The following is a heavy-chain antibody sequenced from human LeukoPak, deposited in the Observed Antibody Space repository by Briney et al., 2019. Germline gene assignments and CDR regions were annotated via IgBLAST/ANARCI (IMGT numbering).Heavy chain of an antibody. CDR3: AKGGKEMATIFDAFDI. V-gene: IGHV3-23*01. CDR1: GFTFSSYA. D-gene: IGHD5-24*01. CDR2: ISGSGGST. J-gene: IGHJ3*02. Sequence: GGSLRLSCAASGFTFSSYAMSWVRQAPGKGLEWVSAISGSGGSTYYADSVKGRFTISRDNSKNTLYLQMNSLRAEDTAVYYCAKGGKEMATIFDAFDIWGQGTMVTVSS.